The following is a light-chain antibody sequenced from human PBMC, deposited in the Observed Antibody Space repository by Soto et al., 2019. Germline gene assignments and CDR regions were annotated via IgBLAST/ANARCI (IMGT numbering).Light chain of an antibody. J-gene: IGKJ1*01. CDR2: DAS. CDR1: QSISNR. CDR3: QHYGGMWT. V-gene: IGKV1-5*01. Sequence: DIQMTQSPSTLSASVGDRVTITCRASQSISNRLAWYQQKPGKAPKVLIYDASNLESGVPSRFTGSGSGTEFILTISSLQPDDFATYYCQHYGGMWTFXQGTKADIK.